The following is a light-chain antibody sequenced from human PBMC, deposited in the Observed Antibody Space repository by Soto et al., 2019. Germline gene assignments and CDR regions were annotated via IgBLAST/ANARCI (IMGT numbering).Light chain of an antibody. Sequence: QSALTQPASVSGSPGQSFTIPCTGSSSDVGAYHSVSWYQQHPGKAPKLIIFDVSNRPSGVSNRFSGSKSGITASLTISGLQAEDEADYYCSSFTDTGTVMFGGGTKVTVL. CDR1: SSDVGAYHS. CDR3: SSFTDTGTVM. CDR2: DVS. V-gene: IGLV2-14*03. J-gene: IGLJ3*02.